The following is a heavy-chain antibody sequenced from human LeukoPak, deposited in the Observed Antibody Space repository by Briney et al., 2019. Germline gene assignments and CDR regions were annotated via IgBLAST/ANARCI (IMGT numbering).Heavy chain of an antibody. CDR3: ARDHSRNVGGLDAFDI. J-gene: IGHJ3*02. D-gene: IGHD1-14*01. CDR1: GFTFSDYY. CDR2: ISSSGSTI. V-gene: IGHV3-11*01. Sequence: PGGSLRLSCAASGFTFSDYYMSWLRQAPGKGLEWVSYISSSGSTIYYADSVKGRFTISRDNAKNPLYLQMNSLRAEDTAVYYCARDHSRNVGGLDAFDIWGQGTMVTVSS.